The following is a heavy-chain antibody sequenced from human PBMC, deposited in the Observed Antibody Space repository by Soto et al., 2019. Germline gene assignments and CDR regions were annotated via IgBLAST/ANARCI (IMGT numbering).Heavy chain of an antibody. CDR1: GVTFSSYA. D-gene: IGHD3-9*01. J-gene: IGHJ4*02. CDR3: ARAIAEDWVYFDY. Sequence: QVQLVESGGGVVQTGRSLRLSCAASGVTFSSYAMHWVRQAPGKGLEWVAVISYDGSNKYYADSVKGRFTIARENSKNTLYLQMNSLRVEDTAVYYCARAIAEDWVYFDYWGQGTLVTVSS. CDR2: ISYDGSNK. V-gene: IGHV3-30-3*01.